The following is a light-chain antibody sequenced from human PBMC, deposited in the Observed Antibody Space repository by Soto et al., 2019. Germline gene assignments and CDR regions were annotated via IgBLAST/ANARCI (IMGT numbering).Light chain of an antibody. CDR3: QQYGSSPGWT. CDR1: QSVSSSY. V-gene: IGKV3-20*01. CDR2: GAS. J-gene: IGKJ1*01. Sequence: EIVLTQSPGTLSLSPGERATLSCRVSQSVSSSYLAWYQQKPGQAPRLLIYGASSRATGIPDRFSGSGSGTDFTLTISRLEPEDLAVYYCQQYGSSPGWTFGQGTKVDIK.